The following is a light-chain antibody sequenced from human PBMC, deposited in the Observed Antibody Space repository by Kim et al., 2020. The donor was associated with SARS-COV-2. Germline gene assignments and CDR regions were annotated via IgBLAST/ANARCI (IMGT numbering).Light chain of an antibody. Sequence: QSALTQPASVSGSPGQSITISCTGTSSDVGGYNYVSWYQQHPGKAPKLMIYDVSKRPSGVSNRFSGSKSGNTASLTISGLQDEDEADYYCSSYTSSSSLVFGTGTKVTVL. CDR1: SSDVGGYNY. CDR2: DVS. V-gene: IGLV2-14*01. J-gene: IGLJ1*01. CDR3: SSYTSSSSLV.